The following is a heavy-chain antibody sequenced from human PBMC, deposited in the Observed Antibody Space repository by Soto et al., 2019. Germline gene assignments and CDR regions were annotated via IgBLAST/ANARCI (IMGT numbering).Heavy chain of an antibody. Sequence: QVQLVQSGAEVKKPGSAVKVSCKASVGTFSSYAISWVRQAPGQGLEWMGGIIPIFGTANYAQKFQGRVTITADESTSTAYMELSSLRSEDTAAYYCARIASLGYSSSSGFDYWGQGTLVTVSS. D-gene: IGHD6-6*01. CDR2: IIPIFGTA. V-gene: IGHV1-69*12. CDR3: ARIASLGYSSSSGFDY. CDR1: VGTFSSYA. J-gene: IGHJ4*02.